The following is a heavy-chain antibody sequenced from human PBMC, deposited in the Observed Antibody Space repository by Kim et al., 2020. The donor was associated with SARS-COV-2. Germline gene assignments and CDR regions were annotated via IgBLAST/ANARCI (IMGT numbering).Heavy chain of an antibody. CDR3: ATGTSVGG. J-gene: IGHJ4*02. V-gene: IGHV3-15*01. D-gene: IGHD1-26*01. Sequence: GTKDSAAPVKGRFNISRDDSKNTVYLQMNRLKSDDTALYYCATGTSVGGWGQGTRVTVSS. CDR2: GTK.